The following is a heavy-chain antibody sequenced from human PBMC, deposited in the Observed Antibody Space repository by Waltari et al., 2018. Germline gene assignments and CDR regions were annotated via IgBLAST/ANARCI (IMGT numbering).Heavy chain of an antibody. CDR3: ARDKLGPPRFDL. CDR2: IWFDGGTE. J-gene: IGHJ4*02. CDR1: GFIFGTYG. Sequence: QVQLVESGGGVVQPGKSLTLSCAGSGFIFGTYGMHWVRQAPGKGLGWVAVIWFDGGTEYYGDPVKGRFTISRDNSKNTLYLQMNSLRVEDTAVYYCARDKLGPPRFDLWGQGTLVTVSS. V-gene: IGHV3-33*08.